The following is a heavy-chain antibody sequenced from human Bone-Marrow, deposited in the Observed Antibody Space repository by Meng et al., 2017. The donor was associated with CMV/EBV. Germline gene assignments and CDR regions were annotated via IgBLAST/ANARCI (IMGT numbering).Heavy chain of an antibody. V-gene: IGHV1-18*01. J-gene: IGHJ6*02. CDR2: ISVYNGNT. Sequence: ASVKVSCKASGYTFTSYGISWVRQAPGQGLEWMGCISVYNGNTNYVQKLQGRVTMTTDTSTSTAYMELRSLRSDDTAGYYCARDPHLEWSPYYGMDVWGQGTTVTVSS. CDR1: GYTFTSYG. CDR3: ARDPHLEWSPYYGMDV. D-gene: IGHD3-3*01.